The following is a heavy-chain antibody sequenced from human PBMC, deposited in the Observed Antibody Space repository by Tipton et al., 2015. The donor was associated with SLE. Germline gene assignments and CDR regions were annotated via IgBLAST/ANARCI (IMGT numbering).Heavy chain of an antibody. V-gene: IGHV5-51*01. CDR2: IYPYDSDT. CDR3: ARHAGTYFDY. J-gene: IGHJ4*01. Sequence: QLVQSGADVRKPGDSLKISCQGSGYRFTSFWIAWVRQKPGKGLEWMGIIYPYDSDTRYSPSFQGQVTLSVDKSTTTAYLQWTNLKASYTAMYYCARHAGTYFDYWGHGTLVTVSS. CDR1: GYRFTSFW.